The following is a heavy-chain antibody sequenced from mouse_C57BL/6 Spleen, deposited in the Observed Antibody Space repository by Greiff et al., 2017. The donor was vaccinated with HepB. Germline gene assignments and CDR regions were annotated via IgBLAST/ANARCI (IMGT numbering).Heavy chain of an antibody. Sequence: EVMLVESGGGLVKPGGSLKLSCAASGFTFSDYGMHWVRQAPEKGLEWVAYISSGSSTIYYADTVKGRFTISRDNAKNTLFLQMTSLRSEDTAMYYCARSLTGTLAWLAYWGQGTLVTVAA. CDR1: GFTFSDYG. J-gene: IGHJ3*01. V-gene: IGHV5-17*01. CDR2: ISSGSSTI. CDR3: ARSLTGTLAWLAY. D-gene: IGHD4-1*01.